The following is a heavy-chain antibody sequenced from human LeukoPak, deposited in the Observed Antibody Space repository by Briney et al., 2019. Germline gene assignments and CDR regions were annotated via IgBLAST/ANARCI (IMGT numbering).Heavy chain of an antibody. CDR1: GGSISSGGSN. CDR2: IYYSGST. J-gene: IGHJ4*02. V-gene: IGHV4-31*11. CDR3: ARASSGFSSGWHHGGLYYFDY. Sequence: PSETLSLTCAVSGGSISSGGSNWSWIRQLPGKGLEWIGYIYYSGSTYYNPSLKSRITISVDTSKNQFSLKLNSVTAADTAVYYCARASSGFSSGWHHGGLYYFDYWGQGTLVTVSS. D-gene: IGHD6-19*01.